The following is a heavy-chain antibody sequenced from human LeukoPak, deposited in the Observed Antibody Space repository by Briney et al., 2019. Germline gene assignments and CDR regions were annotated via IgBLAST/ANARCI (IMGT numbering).Heavy chain of an antibody. CDR2: INQDGSEK. V-gene: IGHV3-7*01. J-gene: IGHJ5*02. CDR3: ARGRKCSYNSCGGFDP. CDR1: GFMFRTYW. Sequence: RAGGSLRLSCEVSGFMFRTYWMDWVRQAPGRGLEWEANINQDGSEKYFLDSVKGRFTISRDNAKNSLYLQMNSLRAEDTAVYYCARGRKCSYNSCGGFDPWGQGTLVTVSS. D-gene: IGHD2-2*01.